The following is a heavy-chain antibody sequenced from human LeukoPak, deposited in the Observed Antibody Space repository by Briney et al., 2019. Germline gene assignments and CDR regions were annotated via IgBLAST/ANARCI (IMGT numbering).Heavy chain of an antibody. V-gene: IGHV3-30*18. CDR3: AKEILTGYYLDY. CDR2: ISYDGSNK. CDR1: GFTFSSYG. D-gene: IGHD3-9*01. J-gene: IGHJ4*02. Sequence: GGSLRLSCAASGFTFSSYGMQWVRQAPGKGPEWVAVISYDGSNKYYADSVKGRFTISRDNAKNTLYLQMNSLRAEDTAVYYCAKEILTGYYLDYWGQGTLVTVSS.